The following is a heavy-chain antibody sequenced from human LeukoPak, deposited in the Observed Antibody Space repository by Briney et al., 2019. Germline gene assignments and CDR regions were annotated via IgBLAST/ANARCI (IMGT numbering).Heavy chain of an antibody. V-gene: IGHV3-30*04. CDR3: ARTGLTYLTTVTTWFNY. CDR2: ISYDGSNK. J-gene: IGHJ4*02. Sequence: GGSLRLSCAASGFTFSSYAMLWVRQAPGKGLEWVAVISYDGSNKYYADSVKGRFTISRDDSKNTLYLQMNSLRTEDTALYYCARTGLTYLTTVTTWFNYWGQGTLVTVSS. CDR1: GFTFSSYA. D-gene: IGHD4-17*01.